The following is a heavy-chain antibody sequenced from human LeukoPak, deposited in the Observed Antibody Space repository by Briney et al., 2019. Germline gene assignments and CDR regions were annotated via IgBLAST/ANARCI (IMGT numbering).Heavy chain of an antibody. CDR2: IYYSGST. Sequence: SETLSLTCTVSGDSISSGSYYWGWIRQPPGKGLEWIGSIYYSGSTYYNPSLKSRVTISIDTSKNQFSLKLNSVTAADTAVYYCARGLGSYRTNWFDPWGQGTLVTVSS. CDR1: GDSISSGSYY. J-gene: IGHJ5*02. D-gene: IGHD1-26*01. CDR3: ARGLGSYRTNWFDP. V-gene: IGHV4-39*07.